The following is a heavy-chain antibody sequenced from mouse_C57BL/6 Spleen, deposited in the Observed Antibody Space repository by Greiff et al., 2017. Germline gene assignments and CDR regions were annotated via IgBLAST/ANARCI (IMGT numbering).Heavy chain of an antibody. J-gene: IGHJ1*03. CDR3: ARQGAIVGTRYFDV. CDR2: ISNGGGST. CDR1: GFTFSDYY. Sequence: EVKLVESGGGLVQPGGSLKLSCAASGFTFSDYYMYWVRQTPEKRLEWVAYISNGGGSTYYPDTVKGRFTISRDNAKNTLYLQMSRLKSEDTAMYYCARQGAIVGTRYFDVWGTGTTVTVSS. V-gene: IGHV5-12*01. D-gene: IGHD3-3*01.